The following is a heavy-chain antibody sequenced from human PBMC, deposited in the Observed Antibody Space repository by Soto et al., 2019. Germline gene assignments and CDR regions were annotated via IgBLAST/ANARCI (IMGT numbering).Heavy chain of an antibody. CDR2: INHSVNT. CDR3: VTGRGDLDD. J-gene: IGHJ4*02. Sequence: PSETLSLTCAVYGASLSDNYCNWLRQPPGKGLEWIGEINHSVNTNYNPSLRSRVTISIDTSKNQLSLNLRSVSAADTAVYDCVTGRGDLDDWGQVTRVTVSS. CDR1: GASLSDNY. V-gene: IGHV4-34*01.